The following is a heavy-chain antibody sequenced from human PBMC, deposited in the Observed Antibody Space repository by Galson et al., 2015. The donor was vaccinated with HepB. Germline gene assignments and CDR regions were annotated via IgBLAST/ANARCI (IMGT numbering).Heavy chain of an antibody. CDR1: GFTFSNYH. J-gene: IGHJ5*02. CDR2: ISGSGGTT. V-gene: IGHV3-23*01. D-gene: IGHD3-22*01. CDR3: GTDPNHYHSSGYL. Sequence: SLRLSCAASGFTFSNYHMNWVRQAPGKGLEWVSVISGSGGTTYYTDSVKGRFTISRDNSKNTLYLQMNSLRVEDTAVYYCGTDPNHYHSSGYLWGQGTLVTVSS.